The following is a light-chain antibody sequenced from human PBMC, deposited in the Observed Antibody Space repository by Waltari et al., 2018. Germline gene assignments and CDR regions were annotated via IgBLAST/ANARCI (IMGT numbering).Light chain of an antibody. CDR3: QTWGTGTVV. J-gene: IGLJ3*02. CDR1: SGHRRHA. V-gene: IGLV4-69*01. CDR2: VNSDGSH. Sequence: QVVLTQSPFASASLGASVKLTCTLTSGHRRHAIAWHQHQPNKGPRYLMTVNSDGSHNKGDGIPDRFSGSSSGAERYLTISSLQSDDEADYYCQTWGTGTVVFGGGTKLTVL.